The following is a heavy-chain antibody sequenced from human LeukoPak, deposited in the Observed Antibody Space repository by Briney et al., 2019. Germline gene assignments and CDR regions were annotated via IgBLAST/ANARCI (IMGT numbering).Heavy chain of an antibody. CDR3: ARLSQSTSWYDDY. CDR1: GGSISSYY. Sequence: PSETLSLTCSVSGGSISSYYRCWIRQPAGKGLEWIGRIHSYEGFKYYPSLRSRVTMSVDTSKNQFSLKLSSVTAADTAVYYCARLSQSTSWYDDYWGQGTLVTVSS. V-gene: IGHV4-4*07. D-gene: IGHD6-13*01. J-gene: IGHJ4*02. CDR2: IHSYEGF.